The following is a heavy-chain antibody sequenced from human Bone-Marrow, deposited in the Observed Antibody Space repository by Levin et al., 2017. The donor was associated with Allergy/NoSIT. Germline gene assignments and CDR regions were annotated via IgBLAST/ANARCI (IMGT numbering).Heavy chain of an antibody. CDR2: ISYDGSNK. D-gene: IGHD3-10*01. V-gene: IGHV3-30*18. J-gene: IGHJ6*02. CDR1: GFTFSSYG. CDR3: AKFLIWFGDSTPGGYYGMDV. Sequence: GGSLRLSCAASGFTFSSYGMHWVRQAPGKGLEWVAVISYDGSNKYYADSVKGRFTISRDNSKNTLYLQMNSLRAEDTAVYYCAKFLIWFGDSTPGGYYGMDVWGQGTTVTVSS.